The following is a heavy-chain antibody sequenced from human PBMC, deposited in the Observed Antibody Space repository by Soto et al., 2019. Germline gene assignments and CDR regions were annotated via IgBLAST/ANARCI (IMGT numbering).Heavy chain of an antibody. Sequence: SVKVSCKASGDTFSSYAISWVRQAPGKGLEWMGRIIPTFGRTNYAQKFQGRLTISADDSTSTAYMELSSLLSEDTAVYYCARDPLSSFAMDVWGQGTTVTVSS. J-gene: IGHJ6*02. CDR2: IIPTFGRT. CDR1: GDTFSSYA. D-gene: IGHD3-10*02. V-gene: IGHV1-69*13. CDR3: ARDPLSSFAMDV.